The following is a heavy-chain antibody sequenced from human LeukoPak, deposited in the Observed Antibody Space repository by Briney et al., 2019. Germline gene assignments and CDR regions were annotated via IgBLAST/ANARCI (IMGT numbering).Heavy chain of an antibody. D-gene: IGHD5-18*01. V-gene: IGHV1-69*13. J-gene: IGHJ4*02. CDR1: GGTFSSYA. Sequence: SVKVSCKASGGTFSSYAISWVRQAPGQGLEWMGGIIPIFGTANYAQKFHGRVTITADESTSTAYMELSSLRSEDTAVYYCARGGYSYGLPLGYWGQGTLVTVSS. CDR2: IIPIFGTA. CDR3: ARGGYSYGLPLGY.